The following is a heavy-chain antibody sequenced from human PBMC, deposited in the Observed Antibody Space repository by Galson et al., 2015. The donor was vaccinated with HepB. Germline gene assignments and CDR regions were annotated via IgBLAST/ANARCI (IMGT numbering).Heavy chain of an antibody. CDR2: ITRSGDAK. CDR1: GFTFSDYA. D-gene: IGHD1-1*01. Sequence: SLRLSCAVSGFTFSDYAMTWVRQAPGKDPEWVSLITRSGDAKYYTDSVKGRFTVSRDNSNNTLFLDMYSLRAEDTAIYYCVTDRLRTTSPVPIVWGQGTLVSVSS. CDR3: VTDRLRTTSPVPIV. J-gene: IGHJ4*02. V-gene: IGHV3-23*01.